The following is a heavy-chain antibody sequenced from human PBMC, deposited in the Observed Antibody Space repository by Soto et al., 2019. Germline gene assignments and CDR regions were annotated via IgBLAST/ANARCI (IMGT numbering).Heavy chain of an antibody. Sequence: GGSLRLSCAASGFTVSSKYMTWVRQAPGKGLEWVSLIRSGGTTYYADSVKGRFTISRDTSENTLHLQMDSLRVEDTAVYYCAGDDVLSVGGPSNGIPLDVWGKGTTLT. CDR1: GFTVSSKY. D-gene: IGHD2-15*01. CDR3: AGDDVLSVGGPSNGIPLDV. V-gene: IGHV3-66*01. J-gene: IGHJ6*03. CDR2: IRSGGTT.